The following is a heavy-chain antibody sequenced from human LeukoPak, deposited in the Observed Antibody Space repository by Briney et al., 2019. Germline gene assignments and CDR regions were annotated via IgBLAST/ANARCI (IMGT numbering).Heavy chain of an antibody. CDR2: ISHDGSDE. CDR1: GFTFNNYP. CDR3: AREGLGFDY. Sequence: GGSLRPSCTTSGFTFNNYPMHWVRQAPGKGLEWVATISHDGSDENYADYVKGRFIISRDNSMKSLFLQMNSLIIDDTAVYYCAREGLGFDYWGQGTLVTVSS. D-gene: IGHD7-27*01. V-gene: IGHV3-30*04. J-gene: IGHJ4*02.